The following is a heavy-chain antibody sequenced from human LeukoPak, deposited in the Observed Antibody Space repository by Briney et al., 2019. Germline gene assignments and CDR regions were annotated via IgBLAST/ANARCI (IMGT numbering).Heavy chain of an antibody. D-gene: IGHD4-17*01. J-gene: IGHJ5*02. CDR2: ICTSGST. CDR3: ARTTPRVTTWVFDP. V-gene: IGHV4-61*02. Sequence: SETLSLTCTVSGGSISSGSYYWSWIRQPAGKGLEWIGRICTSGSTNYNPSLKSRVTISVDTSKNQFSQKLSFVTAADTAVYYCARTTPRVTTWVFDPWGQGTLVTVSS. CDR1: GGSISSGSYY.